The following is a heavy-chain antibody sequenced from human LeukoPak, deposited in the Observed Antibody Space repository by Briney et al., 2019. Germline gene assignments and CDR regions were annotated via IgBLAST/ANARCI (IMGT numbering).Heavy chain of an antibody. V-gene: IGHV3-33*01. CDR3: ARGDGYNDAEYLQH. CDR2: IWYDGSNK. CDR1: GFTFSSYG. J-gene: IGHJ1*01. D-gene: IGHD5-24*01. Sequence: GRSLRLSCAASGFTFSSYGMHWVRQAPGKGLEWVAVIWYDGSNKYYGDSVKGRFTISRDNSKKTLHLQMNSPRVEDTAVYYCARGDGYNDAEYLQHWGQGTLVTVS.